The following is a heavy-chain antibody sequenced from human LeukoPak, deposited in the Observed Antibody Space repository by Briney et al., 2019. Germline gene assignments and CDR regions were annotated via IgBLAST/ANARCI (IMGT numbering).Heavy chain of an antibody. CDR2: INPNSGGT. CDR3: ARNVRFLEWLLSELDP. J-gene: IGHJ5*02. Sequence: ASVKVSCKASGYTFTGYYMHWVRQAPGQGLEWMGWINPNSGGTNYAQKFQGRVTMTRDTSSSTAYMELSRLRSDDTAVYYCARNVRFLEWLLSELDPWGQGTLVTVSS. CDR1: GYTFTGYY. D-gene: IGHD3-3*01. V-gene: IGHV1-2*02.